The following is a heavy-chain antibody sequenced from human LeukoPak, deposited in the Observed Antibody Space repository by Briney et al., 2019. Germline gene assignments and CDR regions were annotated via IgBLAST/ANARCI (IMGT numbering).Heavy chain of an antibody. Sequence: GGSLRLSCEASGFTLSNRWMTWVRQAPGKGLEWVATTKQGGGEKFYVDSVRGRFTISEDSAKNSLYLQMNSLRADDTAVCYCARDPFDHWGQGTLVTVSS. CDR3: ARDPFDH. V-gene: IGHV3-7*01. CDR2: TKQGGGEK. J-gene: IGHJ5*02. CDR1: GFTLSNRW.